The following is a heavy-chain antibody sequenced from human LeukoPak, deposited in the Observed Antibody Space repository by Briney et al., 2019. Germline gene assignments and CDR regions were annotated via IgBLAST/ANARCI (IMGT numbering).Heavy chain of an antibody. J-gene: IGHJ3*02. V-gene: IGHV3-21*01. CDR3: ARVDSSGYVYAFDI. CDR2: ISSSSSYI. Sequence: GGSLRLSCAASGFTFSSYSMNWVRQAPGKGLEWVSSISSSSSYIYYADSVKGRFIISRDNAKNSLYLQMNSLRAEDTAVYYCARVDSSGYVYAFDIWGQGTMVTVSS. D-gene: IGHD3-22*01. CDR1: GFTFSSYS.